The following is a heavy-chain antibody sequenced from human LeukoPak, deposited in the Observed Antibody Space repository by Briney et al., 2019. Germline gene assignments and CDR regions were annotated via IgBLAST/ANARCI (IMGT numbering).Heavy chain of an antibody. CDR2: IYNSGTT. J-gene: IGHJ4*02. CDR3: ARGWGPAYCGGDCHRHFDS. D-gene: IGHD2-21*02. V-gene: IGHV4-30-4*07. Sequence: PSQTLSLTCAVSGGSISSGGYSWNWIRQPRGKGLECMGFIYNSGTTSYNPSLKSRVTMSVDTSKNQFSLKVTSVTAADTAVYYCARGWGPAYCGGDCHRHFDSWGQGTLVTVSS. CDR1: GGSISSGGYS.